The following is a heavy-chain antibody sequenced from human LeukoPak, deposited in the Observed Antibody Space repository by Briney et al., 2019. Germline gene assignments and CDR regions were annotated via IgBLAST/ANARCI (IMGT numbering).Heavy chain of an antibody. J-gene: IGHJ4*02. D-gene: IGHD6-19*01. CDR2: IIPIFGTA. V-gene: IGHV1-69*13. CDR1: GYTFTSYY. CDR3: ARSEAAVAVNPFDY. Sequence: SVKGSCKASGYTFTSYYMHWVRQAPGQGLEWMGGIIPIFGTANYAQKFQGRVTITADESTSTAYMELSSLRSEDTAVYYCARSEAAVAVNPFDYWGQGTLVTVSS.